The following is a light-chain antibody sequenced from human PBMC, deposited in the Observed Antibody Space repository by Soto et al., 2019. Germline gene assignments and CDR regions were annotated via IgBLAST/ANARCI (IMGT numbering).Light chain of an antibody. CDR1: QNIGDS. Sequence: DIQMTQSPSSLSASVGDRVTITCRASQNIGDSLSWFQQKAGKPPKLLIYGASALQTGVPLRFSGSASGTDFTLTIRNLQPEDFATYYCLQTYNLPQTFGQGTKVEIK. CDR2: GAS. CDR3: LQTYNLPQT. J-gene: IGKJ2*01. V-gene: IGKV1-39*01.